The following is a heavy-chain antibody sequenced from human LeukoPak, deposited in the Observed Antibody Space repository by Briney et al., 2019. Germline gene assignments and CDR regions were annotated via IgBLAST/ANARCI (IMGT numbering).Heavy chain of an antibody. V-gene: IGHV3-74*01. CDR3: ARDRAAFGVVQVGY. J-gene: IGHJ4*02. CDR1: TFTFSRYW. CDR2: INSDGTNT. Sequence: PGGSLRLSCAASTFTFSRYWMHWVRQAPGKGLVWVSRINSDGTNTYYADSVKGRFTISRDNNKNTLYLQMNSLRTEDTAVYYCARDRAAFGVVQVGYWGQGTLVTVSS. D-gene: IGHD3-3*01.